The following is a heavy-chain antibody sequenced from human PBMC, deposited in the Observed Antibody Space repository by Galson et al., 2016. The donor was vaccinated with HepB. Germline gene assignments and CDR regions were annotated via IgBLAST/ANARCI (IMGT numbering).Heavy chain of an antibody. CDR1: GFTLSSSA. V-gene: IGHV3-23*01. CDR3: GRDYPTMTDRYPYHVDV. J-gene: IGHJ6*02. D-gene: IGHD4-17*01. Sequence: SLRLSCAASGFTLSSSAMTWVRQAPGRGLEWVSAITETGSFAYYADSVRGRFTLSRDTSKNTVYLQMNYLRADDTALYYCGRDYPTMTDRYPYHVDVWGQGTPVTVSS. CDR2: ITETGSFA.